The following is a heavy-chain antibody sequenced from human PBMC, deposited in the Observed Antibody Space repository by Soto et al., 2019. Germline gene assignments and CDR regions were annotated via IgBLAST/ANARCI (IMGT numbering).Heavy chain of an antibody. CDR1: GFIFNSYS. D-gene: IGHD3-22*01. J-gene: IGHJ4*02. CDR2: INSGSTSV. CDR3: GSSASPDAY. Sequence: EVQLVESGGGLVQPGGSLRLSCVASGFIFNSYSXNWVRQAPGKGLEWISYINSGSTSVFYADSVKGRFTISRDNAKNSLYLQMNSLRAEDTAVYYCGSSASPDAYWGQGTLVTVSS. V-gene: IGHV3-48*01.